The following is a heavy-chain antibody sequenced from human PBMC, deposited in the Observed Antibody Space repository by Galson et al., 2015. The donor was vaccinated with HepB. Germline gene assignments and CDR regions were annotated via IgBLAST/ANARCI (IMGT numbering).Heavy chain of an antibody. D-gene: IGHD6-6*01. Sequence: SLRLSCAASGFTFSSYGMHWVRQAPGKGLEWVAVISYDGSNKYYADSVKGRFTISRDNSKNTLYLQMNSLRAEDTAVYYCAKGGEYSSSSLFRYWGQGTLVTVSS. CDR3: AKGGEYSSSSLFRY. J-gene: IGHJ4*02. CDR2: ISYDGSNK. V-gene: IGHV3-30*18. CDR1: GFTFSSYG.